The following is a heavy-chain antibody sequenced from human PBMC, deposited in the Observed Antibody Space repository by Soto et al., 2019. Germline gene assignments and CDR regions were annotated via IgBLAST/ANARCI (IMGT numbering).Heavy chain of an antibody. Sequence: GESLKISCKASGFTFSSYSLGWVRHMPGKGLQWVGNSFCSDSSAKYSPSFVGQVTISVYGSINTAYLQWTSLKASDTAIYYFGNCRARSWFDYWGPGTLVTVSS. CDR3: GNCRARSWFDY. J-gene: IGHJ4*02. CDR2: SFCSDSSA. V-gene: IGHV5-51*01. CDR1: GFTFSSYS.